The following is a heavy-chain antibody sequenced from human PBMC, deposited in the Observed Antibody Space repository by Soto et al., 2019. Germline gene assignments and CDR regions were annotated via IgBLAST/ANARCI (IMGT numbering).Heavy chain of an antibody. D-gene: IGHD1-1*01. CDR2: IYYSGST. V-gene: IGHV4-39*01. J-gene: IGHJ3*02. Sequence: QLQLQESGPGLVKPSEILSLTCAVSGGSISSSNHYWDWIRQPPGKGPEWIGRIYYSGSTYYNPSLKSRVTISVDTSKNQFSLKLSSVTAADTAVYYCARRELEPTNNDAFHIWGQGTMVTVSS. CDR1: GGSISSSNHY. CDR3: ARRELEPTNNDAFHI.